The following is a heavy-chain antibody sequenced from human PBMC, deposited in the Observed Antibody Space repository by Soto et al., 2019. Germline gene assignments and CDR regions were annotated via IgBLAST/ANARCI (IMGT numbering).Heavy chain of an antibody. D-gene: IGHD6-13*01. J-gene: IGHJ4*02. CDR3: ATGGGAAPGT. CDR1: GGSFSGYY. Sequence: SETRSLTCAVYGGSFSGYYWSWIRQTPGKGLEWIGEIDHSGSIKYNPSLESRVSISLDTSRNQFSLKLSSVTAADSAVFYCATGGGAAPGTWGQGTLVTVSS. V-gene: IGHV4-34*01. CDR2: IDHSGSI.